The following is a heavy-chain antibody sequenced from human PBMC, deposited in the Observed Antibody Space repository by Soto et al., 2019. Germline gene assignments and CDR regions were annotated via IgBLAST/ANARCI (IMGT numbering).Heavy chain of an antibody. J-gene: IGHJ5*02. D-gene: IGHD2-21*02. Sequence: QVQLVQSGAEVKKPGASVKVSCKASGYTFTSYGISWVRQAPGQGLEWMGWISAYNGNTNYAQKLQGRVTMTTDTAXNTAYMELRSLRSDDTAVYYCARDPGYCGGDCGFDPWGQGTLVTVSS. CDR1: GYTFTSYG. V-gene: IGHV1-18*01. CDR2: ISAYNGNT. CDR3: ARDPGYCGGDCGFDP.